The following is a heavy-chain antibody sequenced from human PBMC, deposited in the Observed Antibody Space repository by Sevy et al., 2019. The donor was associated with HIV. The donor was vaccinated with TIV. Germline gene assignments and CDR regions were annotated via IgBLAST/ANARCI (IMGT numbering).Heavy chain of an antibody. CDR3: ATHAGIAAAGRVFDY. Sequence: GGSLRLSCAASGFTFSDHYMEWVRQAPGKGLEWVGRIRNKGDSHTTEYAGSVKCRFTITRDDSKNSLYLRMNRLKTEDTAVYYCATHAGIAAAGRVFDYWGQGTLVTVSS. D-gene: IGHD6-13*01. CDR1: GFTFSDHY. V-gene: IGHV3-72*01. J-gene: IGHJ4*02. CDR2: IRNKGDSHTT.